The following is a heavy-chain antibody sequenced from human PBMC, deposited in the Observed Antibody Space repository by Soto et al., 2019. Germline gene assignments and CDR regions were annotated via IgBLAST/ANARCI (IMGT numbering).Heavy chain of an antibody. V-gene: IGHV4-4*02. CDR3: ARLWGGANHYYYYGMDV. Sequence: SETLSLTCAVSGGSISSSNWWSWVRQPPGKGLEWIGEIYHSGSTNYNPSLKSRVTISVDKSKNQFPLKLSSVTAADTAVYYCARLWGGANHYYYYGMDVWGQGTTVTVSS. CDR1: GGSISSSNW. D-gene: IGHD3-3*01. CDR2: IYHSGST. J-gene: IGHJ6*02.